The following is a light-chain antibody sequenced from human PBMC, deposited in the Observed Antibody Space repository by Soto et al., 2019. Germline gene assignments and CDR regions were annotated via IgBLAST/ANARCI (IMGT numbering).Light chain of an antibody. CDR3: SSDAGNYNYV. CDR2: EVT. Sequence: QSVLTQPPSASGSPGQSVTIPCTGTSSDVGGYDHVSWYQQHPGKAPKLLIHEVTKRPAGVPDRFSGSKSGNTASLTVSGLQAEDEADYFCSSDAGNYNYVFGTG. J-gene: IGLJ1*01. CDR1: SSDVGGYDH. V-gene: IGLV2-8*01.